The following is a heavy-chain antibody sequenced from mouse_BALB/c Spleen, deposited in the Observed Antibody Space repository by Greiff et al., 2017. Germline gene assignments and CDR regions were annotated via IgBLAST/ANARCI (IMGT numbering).Heavy chain of an antibody. V-gene: IGHV7-3*02. CDR3: AREGWFAY. Sequence: EVKLQESGGGLVQPGGSLRLSCATSGFTFTDYYMSWVRQPPGKALEWLGFIRNKANGYTTEYSASVKGRFTISRDNSQSILYLQMNTLRAEDSATYYCAREGWFAYWGQGTLVTVSA. CDR2: IRNKANGYTT. J-gene: IGHJ3*01. CDR1: GFTFTDYY.